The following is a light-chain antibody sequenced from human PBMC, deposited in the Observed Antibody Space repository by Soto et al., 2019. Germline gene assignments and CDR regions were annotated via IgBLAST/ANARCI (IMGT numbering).Light chain of an antibody. CDR2: DAS. CDR3: QQYNSYSPWT. V-gene: IGKV1-5*01. CDR1: QSISSW. J-gene: IGKJ1*01. Sequence: DIQMTQSPSTLSASVGDRVTITCRASQSISSWLAWYQQKPGKAPKLLIYDASSLESGVPSRFSGSGSGTEFTRTISSLQPDDFATDDGQQYNSYSPWTFGQGTKVEIK.